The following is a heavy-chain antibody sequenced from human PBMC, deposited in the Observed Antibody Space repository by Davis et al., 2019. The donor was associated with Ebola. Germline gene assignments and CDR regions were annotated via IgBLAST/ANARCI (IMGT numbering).Heavy chain of an antibody. CDR3: ARGVSITIFGVVRGWFDP. J-gene: IGHJ5*02. CDR2: INPNSGGT. V-gene: IGHV1-2*02. CDR1: GYTFTSYY. D-gene: IGHD3-3*01. Sequence: ASVKVSCKASGYTFTSYYMHWVRQAPGQALEWMGWINPNSGGTNYAQKFQGRVTMTRDTSISTAYMELSRLRSDDTAVYYCARGVSITIFGVVRGWFDPWGQGTLVTVSS.